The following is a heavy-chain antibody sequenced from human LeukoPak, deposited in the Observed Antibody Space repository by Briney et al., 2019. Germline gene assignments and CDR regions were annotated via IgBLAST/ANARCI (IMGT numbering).Heavy chain of an antibody. J-gene: IGHJ4*02. D-gene: IGHD3-10*01. CDR1: GYTFTSYD. CDR2: MNPNSGNT. Sequence: ASVKVSCKASGYTFTSYDINWVRQATGQGLEWMGWMNPNSGNTGYAQKFQGRVTMTRNTSISTAYMELSSLRSEDTAVCYCARVSVRDYYGSGSYGYWGQGTLVTVSS. V-gene: IGHV1-8*01. CDR3: ARVSVRDYYGSGSYGY.